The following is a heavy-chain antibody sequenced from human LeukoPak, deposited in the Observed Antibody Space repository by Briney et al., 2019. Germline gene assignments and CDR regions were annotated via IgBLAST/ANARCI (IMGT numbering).Heavy chain of an antibody. CDR2: ISGSGGST. Sequence: GGSLRLSCAASGFTFSSYAMSWVRQAPGKGLEWVSAISGSGGSTYYADSVKGRFTISRDNSKNTLYLQMNSLRAEDTAVYYCAKDINSAYYDFWSGYLQGYYYYGMDVWGQGTTVTVSS. D-gene: IGHD3-3*01. J-gene: IGHJ6*02. V-gene: IGHV3-23*01. CDR1: GFTFSSYA. CDR3: AKDINSAYYDFWSGYLQGYYYYGMDV.